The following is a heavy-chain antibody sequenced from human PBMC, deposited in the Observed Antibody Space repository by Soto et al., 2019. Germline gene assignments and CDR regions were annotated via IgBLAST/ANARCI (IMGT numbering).Heavy chain of an antibody. CDR1: GFSFSSYA. CDR3: VKGLHQPSIVVVITADLDY. V-gene: IGHV3-64D*08. Sequence: GGSLRLSCSASGFSFSSYAMHWVRQAPGKGLEYVSAISSNAGSTNYADSVKGKFTISRDNSKNTLYLQMSSLRADDTAVYYCVKGLHQPSIVVVITADLDYWGQGTLVTVSS. D-gene: IGHD3-22*01. J-gene: IGHJ4*02. CDR2: ISSNAGST.